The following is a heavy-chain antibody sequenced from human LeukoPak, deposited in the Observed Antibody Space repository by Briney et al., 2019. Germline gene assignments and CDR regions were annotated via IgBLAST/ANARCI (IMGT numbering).Heavy chain of an antibody. Sequence: ASVTVSCKASGYTFTDYYVHWVRHAPGQGREWMGYMKPFSGDSHYAQKFQDRVTMTRDTSTNTAYLELSWLTSDDTAVYYCSTEDKYCTSTTCGDFWGQGTLVTVSS. V-gene: IGHV1-2*02. CDR2: MKPFSGDS. CDR3: STEDKYCTSTTCGDF. D-gene: IGHD2-2*01. CDR1: GYTFTDYY. J-gene: IGHJ4*02.